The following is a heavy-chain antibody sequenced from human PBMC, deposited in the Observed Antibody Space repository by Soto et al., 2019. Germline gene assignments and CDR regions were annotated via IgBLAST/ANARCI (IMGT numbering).Heavy chain of an antibody. CDR1: GGSISSGGYS. J-gene: IGHJ6*02. CDR3: ARDYYGMDV. CDR2: TYQSGSA. Sequence: SETLSLTCTVSGGSISSGGYSWTWIRQSPGRGLEWIGYTYQSGSAYYNPSLKSRVTISVDRSKNQFSLNLTSVTAADTAVYYCARDYYGMDVWGQGTTVTVSS. V-gene: IGHV4-30-2*06.